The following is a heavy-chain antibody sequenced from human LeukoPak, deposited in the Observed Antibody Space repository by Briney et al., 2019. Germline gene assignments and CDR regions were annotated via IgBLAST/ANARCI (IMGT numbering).Heavy chain of an antibody. CDR2: INPNTGGT. CDR3: ARSSSRDIQMWLYY. J-gene: IGHJ4*02. D-gene: IGHD5-18*01. CDR1: GFTFSSYA. Sequence: GGSLRLSCAASGFTFSSYAMHWVRQAPGQGLEWVGWINPNTGGTYYVQRFQGRVTVTRDTSISTAYMELSRLRSDDTAMYYCARSSSRDIQMWLYYWGQGTLVTVSS. V-gene: IGHV1-2*02.